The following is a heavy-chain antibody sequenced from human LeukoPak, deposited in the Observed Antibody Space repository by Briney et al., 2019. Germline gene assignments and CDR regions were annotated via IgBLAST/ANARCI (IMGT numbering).Heavy chain of an antibody. CDR3: ARDSRYYYMDV. V-gene: IGHV1-2*02. J-gene: IGHJ6*03. CDR1: GYTFTAYF. CDR2: INPNSGGT. Sequence: ASVKVSCKTSGYTFTAYFIHWVRQAPGQGLEWMGWINPNSGGTNYAQKFQGRVTMTRDTSISTAYMELSRLRSDDTAVYYCARDSRYYYMDVWGKGTTVTISS.